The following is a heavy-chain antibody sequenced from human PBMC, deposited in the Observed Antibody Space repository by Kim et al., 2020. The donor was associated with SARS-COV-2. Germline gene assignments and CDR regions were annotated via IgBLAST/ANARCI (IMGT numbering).Heavy chain of an antibody. V-gene: IGHV4-31*03. J-gene: IGHJ4*02. Sequence: SETLSLTCTVSGGSISSGGYYWSWIRQHPGKGLEWIGYIYYSGSTYYNPSLKSRVTISVDTSKNQFSLKLSSVTAADTAVYYCARRRSEQLPFDYWGQGTLVTVSS. CDR3: ARRRSEQLPFDY. D-gene: IGHD6-6*01. CDR1: GGSISSGGYY. CDR2: IYYSGST.